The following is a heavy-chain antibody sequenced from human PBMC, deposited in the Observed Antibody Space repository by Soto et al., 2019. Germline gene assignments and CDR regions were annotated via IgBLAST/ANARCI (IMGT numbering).Heavy chain of an antibody. Sequence: GASVKVSCKASGGTFSSYAISCVRQAPGQGLEWMGGIIPIFGTANYAQKFQGRVTITADESTSTAYMELSSLRSEDTAVYYCASSRTSITMIVVVPRDFDYWGQGTLVTVSS. CDR2: IIPIFGTA. V-gene: IGHV1-69*13. J-gene: IGHJ4*02. CDR3: ASSRTSITMIVVVPRDFDY. D-gene: IGHD3-22*01. CDR1: GGTFSSYA.